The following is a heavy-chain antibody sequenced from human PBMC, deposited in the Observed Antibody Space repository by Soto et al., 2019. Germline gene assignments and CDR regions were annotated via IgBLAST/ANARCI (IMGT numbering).Heavy chain of an antibody. Sequence: SVKVSCKASGGTFSSYAISWVRQAPGQGLEWMGGIIPIFGTANYAQKFQGRVTITADESTSTAYMELSSLRSEDTAVYYCARGGGYFDWSTPSSDYWGQGTLVTVSS. CDR3: ARGGGYFDWSTPSSDY. CDR2: IIPIFGTA. V-gene: IGHV1-69*13. J-gene: IGHJ4*02. D-gene: IGHD3-9*01. CDR1: GGTFSSYA.